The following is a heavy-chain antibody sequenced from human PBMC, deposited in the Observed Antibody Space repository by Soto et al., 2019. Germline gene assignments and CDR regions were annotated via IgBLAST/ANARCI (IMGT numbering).Heavy chain of an antibody. D-gene: IGHD5-12*01. J-gene: IGHJ5*02. CDR3: ARRATAELPSNWFDP. CDR1: DDSISSSNW. V-gene: IGHV4-4*02. Sequence: QIQLRESGPGLVKPSGTLSLTCAVSDDSISSSNWWSWVRQPPGRRLEWIGEIFPSGSTNYNPSLMSRVTISIDKSKNQFSLNLFSVTAADTAVYYCARRATAELPSNWFDPWGQGTLVIVSS. CDR2: IFPSGST.